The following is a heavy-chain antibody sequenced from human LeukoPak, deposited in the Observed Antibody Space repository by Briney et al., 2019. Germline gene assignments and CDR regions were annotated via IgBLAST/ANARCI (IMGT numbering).Heavy chain of an antibody. J-gene: IGHJ4*02. D-gene: IGHD4-17*01. CDR1: GGSISSYY. CDR3: ARSPTVTPDYFDY. CDR2: IYYGGST. Sequence: PSETLSLTCTVSGGSISSYYWSWIRQPPGKGLEWIGYIYYGGSTNYNPSLKSRVTISVDTSKNQFSLKLSSVTAADTAVYYCARSPTVTPDYFDYWGQGTLVTVSS. V-gene: IGHV4-59*01.